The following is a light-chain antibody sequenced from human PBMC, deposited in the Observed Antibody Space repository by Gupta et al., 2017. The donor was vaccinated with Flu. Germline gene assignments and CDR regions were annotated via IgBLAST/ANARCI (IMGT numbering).Light chain of an antibody. CDR1: SSDIGIYNY. Sequence: QSALTQPASVSGSPGQSITISCTGTSSDIGIYNYVSWYQQPPGKAPRLVIYEVSNRPSGAFDRFSGSKSGNTASLTIAGLQAEDEADYYCSSYTSSRTYVFGTGTKVTVL. CDR2: EVS. J-gene: IGLJ1*01. CDR3: SSYTSSRTYV. V-gene: IGLV2-14*01.